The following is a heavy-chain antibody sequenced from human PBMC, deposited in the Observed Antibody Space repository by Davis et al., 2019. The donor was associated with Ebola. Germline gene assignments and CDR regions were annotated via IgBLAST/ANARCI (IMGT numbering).Heavy chain of an antibody. J-gene: IGHJ4*02. CDR2: IEAAGSET. V-gene: IGHV3-7*03. D-gene: IGHD1-20*01. Sequence: PGGSLRLSCAASGFTVSSNYMTWVRQAPGRGLEWVANIEAAGSETYYMDSVKGRFTISRDNAKNSLYLQMISLRAEDTALYYCATNNFWRFENWGLGTLVTVSS. CDR1: GFTVSSNY. CDR3: ATNNFWRFEN.